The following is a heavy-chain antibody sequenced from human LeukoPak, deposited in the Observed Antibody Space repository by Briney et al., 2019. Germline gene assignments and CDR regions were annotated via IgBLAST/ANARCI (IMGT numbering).Heavy chain of an antibody. CDR2: IWYDGSNK. V-gene: IGHV3-30*02. CDR3: ADVEMATIGPFDY. CDR1: GFTFSSYG. Sequence: GGSLRLSCAASGFTFSSYGMHWVRQAPGKGLEWVAAIWYDGSNKYYADSVKGRFTISRDNSKNKMYLQMNRISAEDTAVSYCADVEMATIGPFDYWGQGTLVTVSS. J-gene: IGHJ4*02. D-gene: IGHD5-24*01.